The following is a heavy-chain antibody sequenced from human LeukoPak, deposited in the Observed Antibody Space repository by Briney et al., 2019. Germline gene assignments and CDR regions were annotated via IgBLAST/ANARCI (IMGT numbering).Heavy chain of an antibody. V-gene: IGHV3-11*01. J-gene: IGHJ4*02. D-gene: IGHD6-19*01. Sequence: GGSLRLSCAASGFTFSDYYMTWIRQAPGKGLEWVSHADSVKGRFTISRDNAKNSLYLQMNSLRAEDTAVYYCARGAWYYIYWGQGTLVSVSS. CDR3: ARGAWYYIY. CDR1: GFTFSDYY.